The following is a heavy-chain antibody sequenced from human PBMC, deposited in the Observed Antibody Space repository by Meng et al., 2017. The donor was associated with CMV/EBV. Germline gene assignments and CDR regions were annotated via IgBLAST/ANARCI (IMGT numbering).Heavy chain of an antibody. D-gene: IGHD6-19*01. V-gene: IGHV4-59*01. J-gene: IGHJ4*02. CDR2: VYNTGRT. Sequence: SETLSLTCSVSGGPISHYYWSWIRQPPGKGLQWIGYVYNTGRTNYNPSLKSRVTISVDTSKNQFSLKLSSVTAADTAVYYCARGSPNNGWYQIDYWGQGTLVTVSS. CDR3: ARGSPNNGWYQIDY. CDR1: GGPISHYY.